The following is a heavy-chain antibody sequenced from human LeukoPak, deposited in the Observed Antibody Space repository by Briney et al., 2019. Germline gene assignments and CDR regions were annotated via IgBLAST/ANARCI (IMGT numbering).Heavy chain of an antibody. J-gene: IGHJ4*02. V-gene: IGHV1-46*01. CDR3: AREESGGYFEY. CDR1: GYTFTSYY. D-gene: IGHD2-8*02. Sequence: GASVNVSCKASGYTFTSYYMHWVRQAPGQGLEWMGVSNPSGVGTNYAQKFQGRVTMTRDTSTTTVYMELSSLRSGDTAVYYCAREESGGYFEYWGQGTLVTVSS. CDR2: SNPSGVGT.